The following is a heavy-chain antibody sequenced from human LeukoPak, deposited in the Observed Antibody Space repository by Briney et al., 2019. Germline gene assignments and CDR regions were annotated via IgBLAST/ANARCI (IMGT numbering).Heavy chain of an antibody. CDR3: ARVFGVRSWNRDDDAFDI. V-gene: IGHV4-38-2*02. CDR2: IYHSGST. D-gene: IGHD1-1*01. CDR1: GYSISSGYY. Sequence: SETLSLTCTVSGYSISSGYYWGWIRQPPGKGLEWIGSIYHSGSTYYNPSLKSRATISVDTSKNQFSLKLTSVTAADTAVYYCARVFGVRSWNRDDDAFDIWGQGTMVTVSS. J-gene: IGHJ3*02.